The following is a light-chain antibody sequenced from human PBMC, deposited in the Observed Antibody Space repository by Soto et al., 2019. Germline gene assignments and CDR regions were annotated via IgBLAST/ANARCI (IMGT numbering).Light chain of an antibody. CDR1: QSISSW. V-gene: IGKV1-5*03. CDR3: QQYNSYPYT. J-gene: IGKJ2*01. CDR2: KAS. Sequence: DIQLTQSPSTLSTSVGDRVTITCRASQSISSWLAWYQQKPGKAPNLLIYKASRLQSGVPSRFSGSGSGTEFTLTISSLQPDDFATYYCQQYNSYPYTLGQGTKLEIK.